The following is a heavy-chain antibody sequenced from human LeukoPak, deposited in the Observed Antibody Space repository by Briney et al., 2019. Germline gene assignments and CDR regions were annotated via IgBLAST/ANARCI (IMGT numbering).Heavy chain of an antibody. V-gene: IGHV3-11*06. CDR1: GFIFSDYY. CDR2: ISSSGSYT. CDR3: ARVYGVLGSRDQQLMH. D-gene: IGHD6-13*01. J-gene: IGHJ1*01. Sequence: PGGSLRLSCAASGFIFSDYYMTWIPQAPGKGLEFILFISSSGSYTNSAHSVKGRFTISRDNAKNSLYLQMNSLRAEDTAVYYCARVYGVLGSRDQQLMHWGQGTLVTVSS.